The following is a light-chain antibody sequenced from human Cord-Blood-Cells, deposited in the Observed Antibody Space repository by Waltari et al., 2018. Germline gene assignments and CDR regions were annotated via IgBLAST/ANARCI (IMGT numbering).Light chain of an antibody. V-gene: IGKV3-15*01. CDR1: QSVSSN. CDR2: GAS. Sequence: QSPATLSVSPGERATLSCRASQSVSSNLAWYQQKPGQAPRLLIYGASTRATGIPARFSGSGSGTEFTLTISSLQSEDFAVYYCQQYNNWPLTFGGGTKVEIK. CDR3: QQYNNWPLT. J-gene: IGKJ4*01.